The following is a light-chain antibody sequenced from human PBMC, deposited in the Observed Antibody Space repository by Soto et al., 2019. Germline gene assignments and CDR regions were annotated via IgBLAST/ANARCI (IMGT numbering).Light chain of an antibody. CDR2: EVS. Sequence: QSALTQPASVSGSPGQSITISCTGTSSDVGGYNYVSWYQQHPGKAPILMMYEVSNRPSGVSNRFSGSKSGNTASLTISGLQTEDEADYYCSSFTSINTWVFGGGTKLTVL. CDR3: SSFTSINTWV. V-gene: IGLV2-14*01. CDR1: SSDVGGYNY. J-gene: IGLJ3*02.